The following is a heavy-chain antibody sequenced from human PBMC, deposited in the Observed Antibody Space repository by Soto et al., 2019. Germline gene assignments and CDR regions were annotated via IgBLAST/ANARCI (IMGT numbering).Heavy chain of an antibody. CDR3: ATYTAFAKYYFDY. CDR1: GVSITTNGYS. V-gene: IGHV4-30-2*01. Sequence: SETLSLTCAVSGVSITTNGYSWSWIRQPPGKGLEWIGYIYPSGTIFYNPSLNSRATISADTSNNQFSLKLTSVTAADTAVYFCATYTAFAKYYFDYWGRGTLVTVSS. D-gene: IGHD3-16*01. CDR2: IYPSGTI. J-gene: IGHJ4*02.